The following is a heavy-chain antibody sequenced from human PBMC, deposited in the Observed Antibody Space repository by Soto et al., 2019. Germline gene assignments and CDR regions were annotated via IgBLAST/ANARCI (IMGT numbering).Heavy chain of an antibody. D-gene: IGHD4-17*01. CDR3: ARDEEVNYADYGGSDHYYGMDV. Sequence: SETLSLTCTVSGGSISSGGYYWSWIRQHPGKGLEWIGYIYYTGSTYYNPSLKSRITISVDTSKNQFSLKLTSVTAADTAVYYCARDEEVNYADYGGSDHYYGMDVWGQGTTVTVSS. J-gene: IGHJ6*02. CDR2: IYYTGST. CDR1: GGSISSGGYY. V-gene: IGHV4-31*03.